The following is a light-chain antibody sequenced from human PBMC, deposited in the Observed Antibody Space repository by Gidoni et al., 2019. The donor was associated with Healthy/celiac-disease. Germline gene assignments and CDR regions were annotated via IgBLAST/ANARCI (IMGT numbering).Light chain of an antibody. CDR3: QQYYSTPQT. CDR2: WAS. V-gene: IGKV4-1*01. J-gene: IGKJ1*01. CDR1: QSVLYSSNNKNY. Sequence: DIVMTQSPDSLAVSLGERATINCKSSQSVLYSSNNKNYLAWYQQKPGQPPKLLIYWASTRESGVPDRFSGSGSGTDFTLTSSSLQAEDVAVYYCQQYYSTPQTFXXXTKVEIK.